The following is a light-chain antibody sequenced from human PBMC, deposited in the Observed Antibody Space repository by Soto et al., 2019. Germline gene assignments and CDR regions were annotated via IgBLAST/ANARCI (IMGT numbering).Light chain of an antibody. CDR3: CSYVGSSTYV. Sequence: QSLLTQPASVSGSPGQSITISCTGTSSDVGTYNLVSWYQQHPGKAPKLMVYEGTKRPSGVSNRFSGSKSGNTASLTISGLQAEDEADYYCCSYVGSSTYVFGTGTKLTVL. J-gene: IGLJ1*01. CDR2: EGT. CDR1: SSDVGTYNL. V-gene: IGLV2-23*01.